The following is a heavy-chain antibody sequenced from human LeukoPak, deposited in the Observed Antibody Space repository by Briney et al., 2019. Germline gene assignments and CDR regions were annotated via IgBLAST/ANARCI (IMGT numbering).Heavy chain of an antibody. D-gene: IGHD2-8*01. J-gene: IGHJ4*02. CDR3: ARISYCTNGVCYTGPQYYFDY. Sequence: KPSETLSLTGAVYGGSFSGYYWSWIRQPPGKGLEWIGEINHSGSTHYNPSLKSRVTISVDTSKNQFSLKLSSVTATDTAVYYCARISYCTNGVCYTGPQYYFDYWGQGTLVTVSS. CDR1: GGSFSGYY. V-gene: IGHV4-34*01. CDR2: INHSGST.